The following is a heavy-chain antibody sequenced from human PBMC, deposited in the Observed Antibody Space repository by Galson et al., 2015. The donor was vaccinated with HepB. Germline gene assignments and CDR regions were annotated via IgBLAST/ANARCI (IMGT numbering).Heavy chain of an antibody. J-gene: IGHJ5*02. CDR2: MYYTGST. CDR3: AREVGSGWSQNRFDP. D-gene: IGHD6-19*01. V-gene: IGHV4-39*06. Sequence: LSLTCTVSGGSISSNIYYWGWIRQPPGKGLEWIASMYYTGSTYYNPSLRSRVGISVDPSKNQLTLKLKSVTAADTAVYYCAREVGSGWSQNRFDPWGQGTAVTVSS. CDR1: GGSISSNIYY.